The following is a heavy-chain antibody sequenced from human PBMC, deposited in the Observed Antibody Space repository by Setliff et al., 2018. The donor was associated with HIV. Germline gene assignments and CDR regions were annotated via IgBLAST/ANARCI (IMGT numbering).Heavy chain of an antibody. CDR1: GGSISSGIYY. D-gene: IGHD3-22*01. CDR2: IYTSGST. J-gene: IGHJ4*02. CDR3: ARDPVITMMVGPRFYFDY. Sequence: SETLSLTCTVSGGSISSGIYYWSWIRQPAGKGLEWIGRIYTSGSTNYNPSLKSRVTMSVDTSKNQFSLRLSSVTAADTAVYYCARDPVITMMVGPRFYFDYWGQGILVTVSS. V-gene: IGHV4-61*02.